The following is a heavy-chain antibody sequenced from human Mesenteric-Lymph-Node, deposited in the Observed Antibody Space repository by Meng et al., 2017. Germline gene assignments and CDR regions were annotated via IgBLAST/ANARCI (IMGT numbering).Heavy chain of an antibody. CDR1: GGYISSSNW. J-gene: IGHJ4*02. CDR3: ASFPPPGKQWLVTDY. Sequence: QVEPQQAGPGLVEPSGTLALACAVSGGYISSSNWWSWVRQPPGKGLEWIGEIYHSGSTNYNPSLKSRVTISVDKSKNQFSLKLSSVTAADTAVYYCASFPPPGKQWLVTDYWGQGTLVTVSS. CDR2: IYHSGST. D-gene: IGHD6-19*01. V-gene: IGHV4-4*02.